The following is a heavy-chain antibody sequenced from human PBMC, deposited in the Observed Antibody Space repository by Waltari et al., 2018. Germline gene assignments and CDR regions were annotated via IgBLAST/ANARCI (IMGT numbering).Heavy chain of an antibody. J-gene: IGHJ4*02. Sequence: QVQLVQSGAEVKTPGSSVKLSCKASGRTFSSYAISWVRQAPGQGLEWRGGIIPIFGTANYAQKFQGRVKITTDESTSTAYMELSSLRSEDTAVYYCASGMATNDYWGQGTLVTVSS. V-gene: IGHV1-69*05. CDR3: ASGMATNDY. CDR2: IIPIFGTA. D-gene: IGHD5-12*01. CDR1: GRTFSSYA.